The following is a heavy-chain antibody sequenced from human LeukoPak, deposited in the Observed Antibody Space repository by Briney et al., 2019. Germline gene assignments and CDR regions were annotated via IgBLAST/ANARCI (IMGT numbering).Heavy chain of an antibody. D-gene: IGHD3-9*01. J-gene: IGHJ4*02. CDR1: GFTFSNYA. CDR3: AKDMRFDWTPYYFDY. Sequence: GGSLRRSCAASGFTFSNYAMSWVRQAPGKGLEWVSAISGSGGSTYYADSVKGRFTISRDNSKNTLYLQMNSLRAEDTAVYYCAKDMRFDWTPYYFDYWGQGTLVTVSS. V-gene: IGHV3-23*01. CDR2: ISGSGGST.